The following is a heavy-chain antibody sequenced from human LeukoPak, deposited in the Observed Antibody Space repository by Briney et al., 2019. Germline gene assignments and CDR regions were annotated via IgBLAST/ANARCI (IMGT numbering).Heavy chain of an antibody. D-gene: IGHD3-10*01. CDR3: ASSPPTMEVYWYFDL. CDR2: INPNSGGT. CDR1: GYTFSGFY. J-gene: IGHJ2*01. Sequence: ASVKVSCKASGYTFSGFYIHWVRQAPGQGLEWMGWINPNSGGTNYAQKFQGRVTMTRDTSISTAYMELSRLRSDDTAVYYCASSPPTMEVYWYFDLWGRGTLVTVSS. V-gene: IGHV1-2*02.